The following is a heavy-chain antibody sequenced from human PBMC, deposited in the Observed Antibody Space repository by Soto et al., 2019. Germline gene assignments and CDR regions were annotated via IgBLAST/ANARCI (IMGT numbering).Heavy chain of an antibody. CDR3: ATRSPPIVGATSFHY. J-gene: IGHJ4*02. D-gene: IGHD1-26*01. CDR2: FFIGGNT. Sequence: SETLSLTCTVSGGSISSSTYYWGWMRQPPGKGLEWIASFFIGGNTYYNPSLKSRVAISVDTSKNQFSLKLGSVTAADTAVYYCATRSPPIVGATSFHYWGQGTLVTVSS. V-gene: IGHV4-39*07. CDR1: GGSISSSTYY.